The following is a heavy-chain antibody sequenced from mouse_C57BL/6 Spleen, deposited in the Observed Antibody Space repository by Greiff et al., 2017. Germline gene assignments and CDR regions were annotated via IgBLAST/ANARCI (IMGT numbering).Heavy chain of an antibody. CDR1: GFTFSDFY. CDR2: SRNKANDYTT. CDR3: AREGNGDWYFDV. D-gene: IGHD6-1*01. Sequence: EVKVVESGGGLVQSGRSLRLSCATSGFTFSDFYMEWVRQAPGKGLEWIAASRNKANDYTTEYSASVKGRFIVSRDTSQSILYLQMNALRAEDTAIDYCAREGNGDWYFDVWGTGTTVTVSA. V-gene: IGHV7-1*01. J-gene: IGHJ1*03.